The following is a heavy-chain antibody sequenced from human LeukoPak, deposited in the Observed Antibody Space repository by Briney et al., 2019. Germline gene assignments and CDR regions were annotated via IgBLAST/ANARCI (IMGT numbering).Heavy chain of an antibody. CDR3: ARDSRSGWGNWFDP. CDR1: GYSITRGSY. J-gene: IGHJ5*02. D-gene: IGHD6-19*01. Sequence: SETLSLTCTVSGYSITRGSYWGWIRQPPGKGLEWIANIYHSGSTYYNPSLKSRVTISVDTSKNQFSLKLSSVTAADTAVYYCARDSRSGWGNWFDPWGQGTLVTVSS. V-gene: IGHV4-38-2*02. CDR2: IYHSGST.